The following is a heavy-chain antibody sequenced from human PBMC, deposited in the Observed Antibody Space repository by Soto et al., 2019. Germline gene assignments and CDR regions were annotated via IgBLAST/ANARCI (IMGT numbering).Heavy chain of an antibody. CDR3: AKDQSNSNPLYYFDF. CDR1: GFTFSSYW. CDR2: IKQDGSEK. D-gene: IGHD3-22*01. Sequence: PGGSLRLSSAASGFTFSSYWVSWVRQAPGKGLEWVANIKQDGSEKYYVDSVKGRFTISRDNAKNSLYLQMNSLRAEDTAIYYCAKDQSNSNPLYYFDFWGPGTLVTVSS. J-gene: IGHJ4*02. V-gene: IGHV3-7*03.